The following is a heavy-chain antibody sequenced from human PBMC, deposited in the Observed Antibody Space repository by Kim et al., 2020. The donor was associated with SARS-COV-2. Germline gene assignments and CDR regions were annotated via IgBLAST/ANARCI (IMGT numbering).Heavy chain of an antibody. J-gene: IGHJ6*02. D-gene: IGHD3-16*01. V-gene: IGHV1-18*04. CDR1: GYTFTSYG. CDR2: ISAYNGNT. CDR3: ARDSLGRHDYYYYGMDV. Sequence: ASVKVSCKASGYTFTSYGISWVRQAPGQGLEWMGWISAYNGNTNYAQKLQGRVTMTTDTSTSTAYMELRSLRSDDTAVYYCARDSLGRHDYYYYGMDVWGQGTTVTVSS.